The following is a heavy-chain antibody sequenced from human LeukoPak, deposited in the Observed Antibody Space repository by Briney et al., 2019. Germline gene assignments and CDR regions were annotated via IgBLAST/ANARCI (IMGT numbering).Heavy chain of an antibody. CDR1: GGSISSYY. CDR2: IYYSGST. CDR3: ARMVVYWFDP. Sequence: SETLSLTCTVSGGSISSYYWSWIRQPPGKRLEWIGYIYYSGSTNYNPSLKSRVTISVDTSKNQFSLKLSSVTAADTAVYYCARMVVYWFDPWGQGTLVTVSS. J-gene: IGHJ5*02. D-gene: IGHD2-15*01. V-gene: IGHV4-59*01.